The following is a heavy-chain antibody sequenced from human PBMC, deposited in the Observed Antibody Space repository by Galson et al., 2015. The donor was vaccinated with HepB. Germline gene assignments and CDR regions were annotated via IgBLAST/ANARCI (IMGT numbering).Heavy chain of an antibody. J-gene: IGHJ6*03. CDR2: INTSGTT. D-gene: IGHD5-18*01. Sequence: WIGRINTSGTTNYNPSLKSRVTMSVDTSKNQFSLNLTSVTAADTAVYYCARDAEETAMVGGGTYYYYYYYMDVWGKGTTVTVSS. V-gene: IGHV4-4*07. CDR3: ARDAEETAMVGGGTYYYYYYYMDV.